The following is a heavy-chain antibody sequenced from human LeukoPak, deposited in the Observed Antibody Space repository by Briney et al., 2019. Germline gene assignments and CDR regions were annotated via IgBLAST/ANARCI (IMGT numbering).Heavy chain of an antibody. V-gene: IGHV4-4*02. CDR1: GGSVSSGNW. Sequence: PSETLSLTCAVSGGSVSSGNWWSWVRQPPGKGLEWLGEIYEIWGTNYHPSLKSRVTMSGDKSKNQLSLKLSSVTAADTAVYFCSRNIYYGFDLWGQGTTVTVS. J-gene: IGHJ6*02. CDR2: IYEIWGT. CDR3: SRNIYYGFDL.